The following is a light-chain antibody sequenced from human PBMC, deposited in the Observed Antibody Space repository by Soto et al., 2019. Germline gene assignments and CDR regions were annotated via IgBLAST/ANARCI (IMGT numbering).Light chain of an antibody. J-gene: IGLJ1*01. Sequence: QSALTQPASVSGSPGQSITISCTGTSSDVGGYNYVSWYQHHPGKAPKLMIYEVSNRPSGVSDRFSGSKSGNTASLTISGLQAEDEADYYCSLYTTTNTYVFGTGTKVTVL. CDR1: SSDVGGYNY. CDR2: EVS. V-gene: IGLV2-14*01. CDR3: SLYTTTNTYV.